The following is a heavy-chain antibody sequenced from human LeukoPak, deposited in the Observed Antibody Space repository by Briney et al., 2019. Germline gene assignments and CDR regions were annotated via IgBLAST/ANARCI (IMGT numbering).Heavy chain of an antibody. D-gene: IGHD3-16*02. CDR3: ARSPGLITFGGVIVKEFDP. V-gene: IGHV1-69*13. J-gene: IGHJ5*02. CDR1: GCTFSSYA. CDR2: IIPFFGTA. Sequence: ASVKVSCKASGCTFSSYAISWVRQAPGQGLEWMGGIIPFFGTANYAQKFQGRVTITADESTSTAYMELSSLRSEDTAVYYCARSPGLITFGGVIVKEFDPWGQGTLVTVSS.